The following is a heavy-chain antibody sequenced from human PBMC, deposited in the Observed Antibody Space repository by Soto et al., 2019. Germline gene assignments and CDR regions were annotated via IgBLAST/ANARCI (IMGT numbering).Heavy chain of an antibody. CDR3: AKAKNDYNWDNRPPFDY. Sequence: GGSLRLSCEPSGFTLRNYAMTWVRQAPGKGLEWVSLISANDVGTYYAESVKTRFTISTDQTRNTVYLQMDSLRADDTAIYYCAKAKNDYNWDNRPPFDYWGQGTLVTVSS. J-gene: IGHJ4*02. D-gene: IGHD1-20*01. V-gene: IGHV3-23*01. CDR2: ISANDVGT. CDR1: GFTLRNYA.